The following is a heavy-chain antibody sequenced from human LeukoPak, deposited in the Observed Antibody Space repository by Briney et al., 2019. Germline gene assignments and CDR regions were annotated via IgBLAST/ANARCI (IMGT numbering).Heavy chain of an antibody. CDR2: IKQDGSEK. Sequence: GGSLRLSCAASGFTFSSYAMHWVRQAPGKGLEWVANIKQDGSEKYYVDSVKGRFTISRDNAKKSLYLQMNRLRAEDTAVYFCARADTSDILTGYSDYWGQGTLVTVSS. CDR3: ARADTSDILTGYSDY. D-gene: IGHD3-9*01. CDR1: GFTFSSYA. J-gene: IGHJ4*02. V-gene: IGHV3-7*04.